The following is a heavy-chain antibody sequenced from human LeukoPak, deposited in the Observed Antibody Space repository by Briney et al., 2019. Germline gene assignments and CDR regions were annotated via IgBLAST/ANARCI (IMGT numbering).Heavy chain of an antibody. J-gene: IGHJ5*02. V-gene: IGHV3-53*01. Sequence: GGSLRLSCAASGFTGSNNYMSWVRQAPGKGLEWVSAIHSSGGTYYADSVKGRFTISRDTSKNTLYLQINSLRVEDTAVYYCIVFGDSNHWGQGTLVTVSS. CDR3: IVFGDSNH. D-gene: IGHD4-17*01. CDR1: GFTGSNNY. CDR2: IHSSGGT.